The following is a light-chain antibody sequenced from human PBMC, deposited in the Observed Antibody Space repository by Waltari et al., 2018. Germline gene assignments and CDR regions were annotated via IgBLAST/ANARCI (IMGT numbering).Light chain of an antibody. Sequence: QSALTQPASVSGSPGQSITISCTGTSSDVGNYNLVSWYQQHPGKAPKLMISAGSKRASVVSNRFSGSKSGNTASLTISGLQAEDEADYYCCSYAGSSTYVFGTGTKVTVL. CDR1: SSDVGNYNL. V-gene: IGLV2-23*01. CDR3: CSYAGSSTYV. CDR2: AGS. J-gene: IGLJ1*01.